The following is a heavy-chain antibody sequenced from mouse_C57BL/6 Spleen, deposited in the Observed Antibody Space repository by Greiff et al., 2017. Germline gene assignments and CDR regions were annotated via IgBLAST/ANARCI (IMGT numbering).Heavy chain of an antibody. CDR3: ARDGGLLRGVRVYFDY. Sequence: EVKPVESEGGLVQPGSSMKLSCTASGFTFSDYYMAWVRQVPEKGLEWVANINYDGSSTYYLDSLKSRFIISRDNAKNILYLQMSSLKSEDTATYYCARDGGLLRGVRVYFDYWGQGTTLTVSS. CDR1: GFTFSDYY. D-gene: IGHD2-3*01. CDR2: INYDGSST. J-gene: IGHJ2*01. V-gene: IGHV5-16*01.